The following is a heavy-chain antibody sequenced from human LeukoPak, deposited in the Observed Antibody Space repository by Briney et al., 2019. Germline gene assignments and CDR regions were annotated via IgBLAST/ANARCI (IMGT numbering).Heavy chain of an antibody. J-gene: IGHJ4*02. Sequence: ASVKVSCKASGYTFTSYDINWVRQATGQGLEWMGWMNPNSGNTGYAQKFQGRVTITRNTSISTAYMELSSLRSEDTAVYYCARGDSSGYYYVFDYWGQGTLGTVSS. CDR1: GYTFTSYD. D-gene: IGHD3-22*01. CDR3: ARGDSSGYYYVFDY. V-gene: IGHV1-8*03. CDR2: MNPNSGNT.